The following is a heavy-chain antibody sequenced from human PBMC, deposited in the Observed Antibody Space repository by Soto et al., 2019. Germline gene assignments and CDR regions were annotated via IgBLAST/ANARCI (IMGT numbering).Heavy chain of an antibody. J-gene: IGHJ4*01. D-gene: IGHD3-9*01. CDR3: AKDFGFDILTGLLDY. V-gene: IGHV3-23*01. Sequence: EVQLLESGGGLVQPGGSLRLSCAASGFTFSSYAMSWVRQAPGKGLEWVSAISGSGGSTYYADSVKGRFTISRDNSKITLYLTMHSLRDEDTAVYYCAKDFGFDILTGLLDYCVHGTLVTVSS. CDR1: GFTFSSYA. CDR2: ISGSGGST.